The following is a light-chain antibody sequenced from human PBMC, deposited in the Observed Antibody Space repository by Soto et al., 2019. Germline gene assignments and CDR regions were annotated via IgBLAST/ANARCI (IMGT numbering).Light chain of an antibody. CDR2: DAS. CDR3: QQYGSSPIT. Sequence: EIGLTQSASTLSWSPGERATLSWWASQSVSSSYLAWYHQKHGLAPRLLIYDASSRATGIPDRFSGSRYGTDFTLTISRLETEDFAVYCCQQYGSSPITFGQGTRLEIK. CDR1: QSVSSSY. J-gene: IGKJ5*01. V-gene: IGKV3D-20*01.